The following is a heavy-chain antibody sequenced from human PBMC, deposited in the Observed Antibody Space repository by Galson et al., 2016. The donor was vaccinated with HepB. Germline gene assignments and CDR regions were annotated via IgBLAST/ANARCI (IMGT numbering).Heavy chain of an antibody. Sequence: SLRLSCAASGLSFDDYSMHWVRQPPGRGLEWVSLINWDGSITDYVESVKGRFTISRDNSKRSLYLQMNSLTSEDTAFYYCAVGSGSGWLDPWGRGTLVTVSS. D-gene: IGHD6-19*01. CDR3: AVGSGSGWLDP. CDR2: INWDGSIT. CDR1: GLSFDDYS. V-gene: IGHV3-43*01. J-gene: IGHJ5*02.